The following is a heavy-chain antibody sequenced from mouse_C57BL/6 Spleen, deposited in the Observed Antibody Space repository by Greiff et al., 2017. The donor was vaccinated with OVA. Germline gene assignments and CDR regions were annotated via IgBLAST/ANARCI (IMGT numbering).Heavy chain of an antibody. Sequence: EVQLQQSGPELVKPGASVKISCKASGYSFTGYYMNWVKQSPEKSLEWIGEINPSTGGTTYNQKFKAKATLTVDKSSSTAYMQLKSLTSEDSAVYYGASGGHSKGGDYWGQGTTLTVSS. D-gene: IGHD2-5*01. CDR1: GYSFTGYY. V-gene: IGHV1-42*01. J-gene: IGHJ2*01. CDR3: ASGGHSKGGDY. CDR2: INPSTGGT.